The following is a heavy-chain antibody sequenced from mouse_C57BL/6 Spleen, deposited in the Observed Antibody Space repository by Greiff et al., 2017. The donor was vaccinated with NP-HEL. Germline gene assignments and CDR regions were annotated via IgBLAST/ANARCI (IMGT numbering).Heavy chain of an antibody. V-gene: IGHV5-6*01. J-gene: IGHJ2*01. CDR2: ISSGGSYT. Sequence: EVNVVESGGDLVKPGGSLKLSCAASGFTFSSYGMSWVRQTPDKRLEWVATISSGGSYTYYPDSVKGRFTISRDNAKNTLYLQMSSLKSEDTAMYYCARHSGTFFDYWGQGTTLTVSS. D-gene: IGHD5-1*01. CDR3: ARHSGTFFDY. CDR1: GFTFSSYG.